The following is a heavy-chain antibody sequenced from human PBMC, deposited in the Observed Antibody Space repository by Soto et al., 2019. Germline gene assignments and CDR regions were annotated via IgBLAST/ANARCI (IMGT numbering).Heavy chain of an antibody. D-gene: IGHD6-25*01. J-gene: IGHJ4*02. CDR2: IGGSGGTT. CDR3: AKFFVETGSNSGWPWSFHY. V-gene: IGHV3-23*01. CDR1: GFTFSNYA. Sequence: VQLLESGGGLVQPGRSLRLSCAASGFTFSNYAMSWVRQAPGQGLDWVSAIGGSGGTTYYADSVKGRFTISRDNSKNTLFLQMNSLRAEDAAVHYCAKFFVETGSNSGWPWSFHYWGQGTLVTVSS.